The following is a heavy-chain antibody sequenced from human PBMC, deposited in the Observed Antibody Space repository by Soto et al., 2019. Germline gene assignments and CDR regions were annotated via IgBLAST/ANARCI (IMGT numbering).Heavy chain of an antibody. CDR2: IYSGGST. CDR3: ARESGSHYFDY. V-gene: IGHV3-66*01. D-gene: IGHD3-10*01. Sequence: PGGSLRLSCAASGFTVSSNYMSWVRQAPGKGLEWVSVIYSGGSTYYADSVKGRFTISRDNSKNTLYLQMNSLRAEDTAVYYCARESGSHYFDYWGQGTLVTVSS. J-gene: IGHJ4*02. CDR1: GFTVSSNY.